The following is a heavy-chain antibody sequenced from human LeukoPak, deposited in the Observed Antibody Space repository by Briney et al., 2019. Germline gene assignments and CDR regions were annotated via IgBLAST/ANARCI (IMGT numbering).Heavy chain of an antibody. V-gene: IGHV7-4-1*02. J-gene: IGHJ5*02. CDR3: ARDRWTGGNSGQIDP. CDR1: GYTFTSYA. D-gene: IGHD4-23*01. CDR2: INTNTGNP. Sequence: ASVKVSCKASGYTFTSYAMKWVRQAPGQGLEWMGWINTNTGNPTYAQGFTGRFVFSLDTSVSTAYLQISSLKAEDTAVYYCARDRWTGGNSGQIDPWGQGTLVTVSS.